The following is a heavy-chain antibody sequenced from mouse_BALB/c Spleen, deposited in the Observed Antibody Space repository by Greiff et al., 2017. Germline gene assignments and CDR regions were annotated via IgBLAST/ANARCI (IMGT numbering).Heavy chain of an antibody. J-gene: IGHJ4*01. Sequence: VQGVESGGGLVKPGGSLKLSCAASGFTFSSYAMSWVRQTPEKRLEWVASISSGGSTYYPDSVKGRFTISRDNARNILYLQMSSLRSEDTAMYYCARGPGIYYGLYYAMDYWGQGTSVTVSS. CDR1: GFTFSSYA. CDR3: ARGPGIYYGLYYAMDY. CDR2: ISSGGST. D-gene: IGHD2-1*01. V-gene: IGHV5-6-5*01.